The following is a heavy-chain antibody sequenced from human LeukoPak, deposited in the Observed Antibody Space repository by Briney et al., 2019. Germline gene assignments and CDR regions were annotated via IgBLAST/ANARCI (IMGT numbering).Heavy chain of an antibody. CDR1: GYSFTSCW. V-gene: IGHV5-10-1*01. J-gene: IGHJ4*02. D-gene: IGHD2-21*02. CDR2: IDTSDSYT. CDR3: ARRAYCGGDCFRDFDY. Sequence: GESLKISCKASGYSFTSCWISWVRQMPGKGLEWMGRIDTSDSYTNYSPSFQGHVTISADNSISTAYLQWNSLQASDTATYYCARRAYCGGDCFRDFDYWGQGTLVTVSS.